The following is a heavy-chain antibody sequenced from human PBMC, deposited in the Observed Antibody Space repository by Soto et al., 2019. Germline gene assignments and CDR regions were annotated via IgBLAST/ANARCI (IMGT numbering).Heavy chain of an antibody. V-gene: IGHV3-66*01. Sequence: PGGSLRLSCAASGFTVSSNYMNWVRQAPGKGLEWVSIIYSGGSTYYADSVKGRFTISRDNSKNTLYLQMNSLRAEDTAVYYCAREVEWFVQYYYYYGMDVWGQGTTVTVSS. J-gene: IGHJ6*02. CDR3: AREVEWFVQYYYYYGMDV. CDR2: IYSGGST. CDR1: GFTVSSNY. D-gene: IGHD3-3*01.